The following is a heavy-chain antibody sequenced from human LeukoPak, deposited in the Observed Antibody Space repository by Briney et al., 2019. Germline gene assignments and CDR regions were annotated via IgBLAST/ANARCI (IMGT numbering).Heavy chain of an antibody. CDR1: GFTFSSYA. CDR2: ISYDGSNK. CDR3: AREYALYDIYYYYGMDV. Sequence: GGSLRLSCAASGFTFSSYAMHWVRQAPGKGLEWVAVISYDGSNKYYADSVRGRFTISRDTSKNTLYLQMNTLRAEDTAVYYCAREYALYDIYYYYGMDVWGQGTTVTVSS. D-gene: IGHD2-8*01. J-gene: IGHJ6*02. V-gene: IGHV3-30-3*01.